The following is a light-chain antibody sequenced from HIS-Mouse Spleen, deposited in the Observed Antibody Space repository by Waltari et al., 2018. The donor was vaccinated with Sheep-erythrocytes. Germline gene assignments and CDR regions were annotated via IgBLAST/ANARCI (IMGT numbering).Light chain of an antibody. CDR3: YSTDSSGNGV. Sequence: SYELTQPPSVSVSPGQTPRITCSGDALTKKYPYWYQQKSGQAPGLVIYEDSKRPPGIPERFSGSSSGTRATLTISGAQVEDEADYYCYSTDSSGNGVFGGGTKLTVL. CDR2: EDS. V-gene: IGLV3-10*01. CDR1: ALTKKY. J-gene: IGLJ2*01.